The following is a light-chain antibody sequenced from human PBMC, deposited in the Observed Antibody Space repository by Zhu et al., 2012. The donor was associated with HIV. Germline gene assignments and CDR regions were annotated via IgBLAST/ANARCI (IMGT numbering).Light chain of an antibody. CDR3: QQTYTTPIT. CDR1: QSISTS. Sequence: DIQMTQSPSSLSASVGDRVIVTCRASQSISTSLNWHQQKPGKAPKLLIYAASSLQSGVPSRFSGSGSGKDFTLTISSLQPEDFATYYCQQTYTTPITFGQGTRLELK. V-gene: IGKV1-39*01. J-gene: IGKJ5*01. CDR2: AAS.